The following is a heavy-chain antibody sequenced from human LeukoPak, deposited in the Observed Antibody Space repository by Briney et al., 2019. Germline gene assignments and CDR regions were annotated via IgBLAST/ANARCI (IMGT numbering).Heavy chain of an antibody. CDR1: GFTFSSYA. D-gene: IGHD6-6*01. CDR3: AKGGSPYSSSSV. V-gene: IGHV3-23*01. Sequence: PGGSLRLSCAASGFTFSSYAMSWVRQAPGKGLEWVSAISGSGGSTYYADSVKGRFTISRDNSKNTLYLQINSLRPEDTPVYSCAKGGSPYSSSSVWGPGNLVTVSS. J-gene: IGHJ4*02. CDR2: ISGSGGST.